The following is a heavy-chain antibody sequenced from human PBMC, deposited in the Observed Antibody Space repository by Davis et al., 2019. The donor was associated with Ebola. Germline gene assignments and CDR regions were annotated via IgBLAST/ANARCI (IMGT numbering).Heavy chain of an antibody. CDR3: AIRRYYYDSSGYYDY. CDR1: GGSFSGYY. J-gene: IGHJ4*02. D-gene: IGHD3-22*01. V-gene: IGHV3-66*01. Sequence: ETLSLTCAVYGGSFSGYYWSWIRQPPGKGLEWVSVIYSGGSTYYADSVKGRFTISRDNSKNTLYLQMNSLRAEDTAVYYCAIRRYYYDSSGYYDYWGQGTLVTVSS. CDR2: IYSGGST.